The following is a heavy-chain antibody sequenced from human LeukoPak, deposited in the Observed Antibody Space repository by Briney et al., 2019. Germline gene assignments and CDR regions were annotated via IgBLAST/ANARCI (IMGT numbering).Heavy chain of an antibody. CDR2: ISSSGSTI. CDR3: ARDPPRGSWLGANYYYYYMDV. Sequence: PGGSLRLSCAASGFTFSSYEMNWVRQAPGKGLEWVSYISSSGSTIYYADSVKGRFTISRGHTKNSLYLQMNSLRAEDTAVYYCARDPPRGSWLGANYYYYYMDVWGKGTTVTVSS. CDR1: GFTFSSYE. D-gene: IGHD6-13*01. V-gene: IGHV3-48*03. J-gene: IGHJ6*03.